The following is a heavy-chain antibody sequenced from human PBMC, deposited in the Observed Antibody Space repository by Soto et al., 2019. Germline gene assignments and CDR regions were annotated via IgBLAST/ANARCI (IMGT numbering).Heavy chain of an antibody. CDR3: TRGYGDYVRDY. Sequence: EVQLVESGGGLVQPGGSLKLSCAVSGFTFSDSAMHWVRQASGKGLEWVGRIRSKSNSYATAYAASVKGRFTISRDDSKNTAYLQMNSLKTEDTAVYYCTRGYGDYVRDYWGQGTLVTVSS. CDR1: GFTFSDSA. J-gene: IGHJ4*02. V-gene: IGHV3-73*01. D-gene: IGHD4-17*01. CDR2: IRSKSNSYAT.